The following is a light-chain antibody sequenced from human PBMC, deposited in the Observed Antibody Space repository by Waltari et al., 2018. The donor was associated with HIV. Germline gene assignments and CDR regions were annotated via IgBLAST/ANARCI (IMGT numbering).Light chain of an antibody. J-gene: IGLJ2*01. CDR2: GRN. V-gene: IGLV3-19*01. CDR3: HSRDSSGYHVV. CDR1: SLRSYY. Sequence: SSELTQDPSVSVALGQTVRITCQGDSLRSYYASWNQQKSGQAPVVVFFGRNNRPSGIPGRFSGSSAGNTASLTITGAQAEDEADYYCHSRDSSGYHVVFGGGTKVTVL.